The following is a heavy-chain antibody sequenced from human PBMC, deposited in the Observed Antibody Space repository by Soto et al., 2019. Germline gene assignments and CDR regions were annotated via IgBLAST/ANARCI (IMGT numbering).Heavy chain of an antibody. CDR2: IFYDGYT. J-gene: IGHJ4*02. V-gene: IGHV4-39*01. CDR3: ARLQAAVPHY. Sequence: QLQLQESGPGLVKPSETLSLTCTVSGDSISGSPYFWGWIRQPPGKGLEWIASIFYDGYTYYSPYLKSRAIISVDTSKNLFSLKLTSVAAADTAIYFCARLQAAVPHYWGQGTLVIVSS. CDR1: GDSISGSPYF. D-gene: IGHD6-13*01.